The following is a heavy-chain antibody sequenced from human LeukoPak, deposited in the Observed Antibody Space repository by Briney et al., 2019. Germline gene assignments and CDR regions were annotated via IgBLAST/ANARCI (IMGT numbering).Heavy chain of an antibody. CDR3: AREYSSSWSYFDY. CDR2: IYYSGST. CDR1: GDSISSYY. J-gene: IGHJ4*02. Sequence: PSETLSLTCTVSGDSISSYYWSWIRQPPGKGLEWIGYIYYSGSTNYNPSLKSRVTISVDTSKNQFSLKLSSVTAADTAVYYCAREYSSSWSYFDYWGQGTLVTVSS. D-gene: IGHD6-13*01. V-gene: IGHV4-59*01.